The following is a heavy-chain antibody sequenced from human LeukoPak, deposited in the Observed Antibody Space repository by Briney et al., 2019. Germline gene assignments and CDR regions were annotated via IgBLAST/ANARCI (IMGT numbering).Heavy chain of an antibody. J-gene: IGHJ4*02. CDR3: ARSRGAGPGAYFGY. D-gene: IGHD6-19*01. CDR2: ISNSGSYT. CDR1: GFTSSDEY. Sequence: RGALRLSCAASGFTSSDEYMSWIPQAPGKGLEWVSYISNSGSYTNYADSVKGRFTISRDNAKNSLFLQMNSLRAEDTAVYYCARSRGAGPGAYFGYWGQGTLVTVSS. V-gene: IGHV3-11*03.